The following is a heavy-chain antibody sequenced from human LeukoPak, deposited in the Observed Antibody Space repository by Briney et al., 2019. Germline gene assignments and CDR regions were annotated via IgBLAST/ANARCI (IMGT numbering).Heavy chain of an antibody. CDR2: INNDGSST. CDR1: GFIFSTYE. Sequence: GGSLRLSCAASGFIFSTYEMNWVRQAPGKWLVSVSRINNDGSSTNYAASVKGRFTISRDNAKNTLYLQMNSLRAEDTALYYCARGLSGYSSSLGYWGQGTLVTVSS. D-gene: IGHD6-6*01. J-gene: IGHJ4*02. CDR3: ARGLSGYSSSLGY. V-gene: IGHV3-74*01.